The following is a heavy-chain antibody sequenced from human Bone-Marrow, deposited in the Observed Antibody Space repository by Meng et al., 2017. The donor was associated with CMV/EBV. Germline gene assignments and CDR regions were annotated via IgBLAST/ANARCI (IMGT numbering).Heavy chain of an antibody. V-gene: IGHV1-2*02. D-gene: IGHD1-26*01. Sequence: ASVKVSCKASGYTFTGYYMHWVRQAPGQGLEWMGWINPNSGGTNYAQKLQGRVTMTTDTSTSTAYMELRSLRSDDTAVYYCARDNGVGANLDYWGQGTLVTVSS. CDR3: ARDNGVGANLDY. CDR2: INPNSGGT. CDR1: GYTFTGYY. J-gene: IGHJ4*02.